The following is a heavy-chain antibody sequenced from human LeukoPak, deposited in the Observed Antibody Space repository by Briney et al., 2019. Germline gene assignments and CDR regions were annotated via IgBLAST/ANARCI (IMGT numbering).Heavy chain of an antibody. J-gene: IGHJ6*03. V-gene: IGHV1-8*01. CDR2: MNPNSGNT. Sequence: ASVKVSCKASGYTFTSYDINWVRQAPGQGLDWMGWMNPNSGNTVYAQKLQGRVTMTRNTSISTAYMELSSLRSEDTAVYYCARGASGWAPQGYYYYMDVWGKGTTVTVSS. D-gene: IGHD6-19*01. CDR3: ARGASGWAPQGYYYYMDV. CDR1: GYTFTSYD.